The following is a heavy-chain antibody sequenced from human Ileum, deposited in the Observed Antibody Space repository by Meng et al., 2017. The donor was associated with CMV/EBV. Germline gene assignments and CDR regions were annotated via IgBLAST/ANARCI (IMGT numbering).Heavy chain of an antibody. CDR2: INTDGSGT. J-gene: IGHJ4*02. Sequence: GESLKISCAASGFPFSGFWMHWVRQRPGKGLEWVARINTDGSGTSYADSVKGRLTTSRDNAKNTVYLEVNNLRADDTAVYYCVRGNGLSLDFWGQGTLVTVSS. CDR3: VRGNGLSLDF. D-gene: IGHD2-8*01. CDR1: GFPFSGFW. V-gene: IGHV3-74*01.